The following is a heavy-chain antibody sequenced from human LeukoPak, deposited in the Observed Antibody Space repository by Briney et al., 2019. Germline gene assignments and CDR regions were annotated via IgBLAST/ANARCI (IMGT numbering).Heavy chain of an antibody. J-gene: IGHJ4*02. CDR2: IKQDGGEK. CDR3: ARDRGAVAGDY. D-gene: IGHD6-19*01. CDR1: GITFSRYW. Sequence: GGSLRLSCVDSGITFSRYWMSWVRQAPGKGLEWVANIKQDGGEKYYVDSVKGRFTISRDNAKNSLYLQMNSLRAEDTAVYYCARDRGAVAGDYWGQGTLVTVSS. V-gene: IGHV3-7*01.